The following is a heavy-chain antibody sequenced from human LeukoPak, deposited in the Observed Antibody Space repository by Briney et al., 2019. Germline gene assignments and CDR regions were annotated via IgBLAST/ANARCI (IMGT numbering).Heavy chain of an antibody. D-gene: IGHD7-27*01. J-gene: IGHJ3*02. CDR3: ARGLLTARARDAFDI. V-gene: IGHV1-18*01. CDR1: GYTFTTYG. Sequence: ASVKVSCKASGYTFTTYGISWVRQAPGQGLECMGWVSAYNGNTNYAQKLQGRVTMTTDTSANTAYMELGSLRSDDTAVYYCARGLLTARARDAFDIWGQGTMVTVSS. CDR2: VSAYNGNT.